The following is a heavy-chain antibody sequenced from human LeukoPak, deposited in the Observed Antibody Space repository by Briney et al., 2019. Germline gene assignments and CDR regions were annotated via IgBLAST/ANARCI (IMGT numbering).Heavy chain of an antibody. Sequence: SETLSLTCAVYGGSFGGYYWSWIRQPPGKGVEWIGEINHSGSTNYNPSLKSRVTISVDTSKNQFPLKLSSVTAADTAVYYCAREAPRYCSSTSCYVVDYWGQGTLVTVSS. J-gene: IGHJ4*02. CDR3: AREAPRYCSSTSCYVVDY. D-gene: IGHD2-2*01. CDR1: GGSFGGYY. CDR2: INHSGST. V-gene: IGHV4-34*01.